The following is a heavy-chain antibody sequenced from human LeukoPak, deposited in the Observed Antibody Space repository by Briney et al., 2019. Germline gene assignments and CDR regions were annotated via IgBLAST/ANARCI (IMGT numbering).Heavy chain of an antibody. CDR2: IYYSGAT. CDR1: GGSISSYY. CDR3: ARGVYIAAAQYGY. J-gene: IGHJ4*02. V-gene: IGHV4-59*01. D-gene: IGHD6-13*01. Sequence: SETLSLTCTVSGGSISSYYWSWIRQPPGKGLEWIGYIYYSGATNYNPSLKKRVTISVNTSKNQFSPKLSSVTAADTAVYYCARGVYIAAAQYGYWGQGTLVTVSS.